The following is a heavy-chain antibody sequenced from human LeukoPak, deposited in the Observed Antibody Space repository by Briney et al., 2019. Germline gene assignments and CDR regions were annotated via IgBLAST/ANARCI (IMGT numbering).Heavy chain of an antibody. V-gene: IGHV3-33*01. CDR1: GFTFSSYG. CDR2: IWYDGSNK. CDR3: ARAKYYYDSSGYYSAYFDY. Sequence: PGGSLRLSCAASGFTFSSYGMHWVRQAPGKGLEWVAVIWYDGSNKYYADSVKGRFTISRDNSKNTLYLQMNSLRAEDTAVYYCARAKYYYDSSGYYSAYFDYWGQGTLVTVSS. D-gene: IGHD3-22*01. J-gene: IGHJ4*02.